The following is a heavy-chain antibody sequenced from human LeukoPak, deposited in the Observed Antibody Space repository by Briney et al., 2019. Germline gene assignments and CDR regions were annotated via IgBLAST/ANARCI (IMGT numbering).Heavy chain of an antibody. V-gene: IGHV3-11*03. D-gene: IGHD6-13*01. Sequence: RGSLRLSCVVSGIPFSDFYMNWIRQAPGKGLEWISDVSSSSSYTDYAESVKGRFTISRDNAKSALYLEMSDLRVEDTAVYYCAAGTAADYWGQGTLVIVSS. CDR1: GIPFSDFY. CDR3: AAGTAADY. CDR2: VSSSSSYT. J-gene: IGHJ4*02.